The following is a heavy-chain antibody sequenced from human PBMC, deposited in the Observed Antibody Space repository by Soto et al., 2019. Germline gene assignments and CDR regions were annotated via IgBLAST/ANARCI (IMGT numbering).Heavy chain of an antibody. J-gene: IGHJ4*02. Sequence: GGSLRLSCVTYGLTFTDYWMSWVRQAPGKGLEWVANIKQDERKKNYLDSVKGRFTISRDNAKNSLHLQMNSLRTEDTAVYYCASHRFRGTYSLRAVTYFFEEWGQGAPVTVSS. CDR1: GLTFTDYW. CDR2: IKQDERKK. D-gene: IGHD1-26*01. V-gene: IGHV3-7*03. CDR3: ASHRFRGTYSLRAVTYFFEE.